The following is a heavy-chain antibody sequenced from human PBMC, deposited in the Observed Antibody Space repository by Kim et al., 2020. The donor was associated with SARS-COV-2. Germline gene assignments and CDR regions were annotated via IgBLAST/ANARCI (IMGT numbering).Heavy chain of an antibody. J-gene: IGHJ4*02. CDR1: GYSIRSGYY. CDR3: ARDFYDTSGFHDQIDS. CDR2: IYHTGRT. Sequence: SETLSLICTVSGYSIRSGYYWGWIRQPPGKGLEWIGNIYHTGRTNNNPSLKSRITMSVAPSTNQFSLSLSSVTTSDTAFYYCARDFYDTSGFHDQIDSWGPGILVTVSS. V-gene: IGHV4-38-2*02. D-gene: IGHD3-22*01.